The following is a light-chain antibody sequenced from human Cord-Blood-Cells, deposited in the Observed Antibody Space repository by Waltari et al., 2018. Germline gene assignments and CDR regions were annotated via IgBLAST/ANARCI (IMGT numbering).Light chain of an antibody. CDR1: QSISSY. V-gene: IGKV1-39*01. CDR3: QQSYSTLT. Sequence: DIQMTQSPSSLSASVGDRVTITCRASQSISSYLNFYQQKPGKAPKLLIYAASSLQSGVPSRFSGSGSGTDFTLTISSLQPEDFATYYCQQSYSTLTFGGGTKVEIK. CDR2: AAS. J-gene: IGKJ4*01.